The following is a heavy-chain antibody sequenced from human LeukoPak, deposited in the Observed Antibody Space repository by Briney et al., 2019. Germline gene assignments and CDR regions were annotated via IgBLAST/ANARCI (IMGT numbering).Heavy chain of an antibody. D-gene: IGHD1-26*01. CDR3: ARDPYSRDAFDI. Sequence: SETLSLTCTVSGGSISTYYWSWLRQPPGKGLEWIGYIYYSGSTNYNPSLKSRVTISVDTSKNQFSLKLSSVTAADTAVYYCARDPYSRDAFDIWGQGTMVTVSS. CDR2: IYYSGST. CDR1: GGSISTYY. J-gene: IGHJ3*02. V-gene: IGHV4-59*01.